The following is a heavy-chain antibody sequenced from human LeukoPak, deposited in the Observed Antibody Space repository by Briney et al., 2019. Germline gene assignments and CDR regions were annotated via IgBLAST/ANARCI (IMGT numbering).Heavy chain of an antibody. CDR1: GFTFSAYW. J-gene: IGHJ4*02. Sequence: GRSLRLSCAASGFTFSAYWMIWVRQAPGKGLEWVANIRQDGSEKYYVDSVKGRFTISRDNAKNSLYLQMNSLRAEDTAVYYCASHYYYGSGSHIWGQGTLVTVSS. CDR2: IRQDGSEK. CDR3: ASHYYYGSGSHI. D-gene: IGHD3-10*01. V-gene: IGHV3-7*01.